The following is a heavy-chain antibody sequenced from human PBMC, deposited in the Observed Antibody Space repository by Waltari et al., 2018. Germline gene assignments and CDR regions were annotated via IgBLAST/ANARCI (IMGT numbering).Heavy chain of an antibody. D-gene: IGHD3-22*01. CDR1: GFTFSSYW. CDR2: IKEDGSEK. CDR3: ARVPTYYYDSSGYYLPYYFDY. V-gene: IGHV3-7*01. Sequence: EVQLVESGGGLVQPGGSLRLSCAASGFTFSSYWMSWVRQAAGKGLEWVANIKEDGSEKYYVDSVKGRFTISRDTAKNSLYLQMNSLRAEDTAVYYCARVPTYYYDSSGYYLPYYFDYWGQGTLVTVSS. J-gene: IGHJ4*02.